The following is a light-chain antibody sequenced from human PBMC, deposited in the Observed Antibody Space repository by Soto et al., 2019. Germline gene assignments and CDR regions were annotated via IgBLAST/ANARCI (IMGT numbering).Light chain of an antibody. CDR2: LNSDGSH. CDR3: QTWGTGFAV. J-gene: IGLJ7*01. V-gene: IGLV4-69*01. CDR1: SGHSSYA. Sequence: QPVLTQSPSASASLGASVKLTCTLSSGHSSYAIAWHQQQPEKGPRYLMKLNSDGSHSKGDGIPDRFSGSSSGAERYLTISSLQSEDEADYYCQTWGTGFAVFGGGTQLTV.